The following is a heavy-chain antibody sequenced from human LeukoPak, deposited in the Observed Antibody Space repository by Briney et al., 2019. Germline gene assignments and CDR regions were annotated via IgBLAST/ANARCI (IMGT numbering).Heavy chain of an antibody. CDR2: IYHSGST. CDR1: GYSISSGYY. D-gene: IGHD6-13*01. Sequence: SETLSLTCTVSGYSISSGYYWGWIRQPPGKGLEWIGSIYHSGSTYYNPSLKSRVTISVDTSKNQFSLKLSSVTAADTAVYYCARDYIAAAGTKSMDYWGQGTLVTVSS. V-gene: IGHV4-38-2*02. J-gene: IGHJ4*02. CDR3: ARDYIAAAGTKSMDY.